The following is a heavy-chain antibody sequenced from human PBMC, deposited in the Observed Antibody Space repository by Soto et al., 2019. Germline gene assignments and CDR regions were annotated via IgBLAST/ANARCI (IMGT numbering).Heavy chain of an antibody. CDR3: AKTHNYDILTGYYNPGMDV. D-gene: IGHD3-9*01. J-gene: IGHJ6*02. CDR1: GFTFYDYT. V-gene: IGHV3-43*01. Sequence: GGSLRLSCAASGFTFYDYTMHWVRQAPGKGLEWVSLISWDGGSTYYADSVKGRFTISRDNSKNSLYLQMNSLRTEDTALYYCAKTHNYDILTGYYNPGMDVWGQGTTVTVSS. CDR2: ISWDGGST.